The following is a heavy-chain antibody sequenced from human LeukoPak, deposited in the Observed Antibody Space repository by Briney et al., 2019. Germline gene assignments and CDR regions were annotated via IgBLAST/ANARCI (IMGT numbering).Heavy chain of an antibody. CDR1: GGSISSYY. CDR2: IYASGTT. Sequence: SETLSLTCTVSGGSISSYYWSWIRQPAGKRLEWIGRIYASGTTNYNPSLKSRVTMSVDTSKNQFSLKLSSVTAADTAVYYCARVITIFGGVGAVDIWGQGTMVTVSS. D-gene: IGHD3-3*01. CDR3: ARVITIFGGVGAVDI. V-gene: IGHV4-4*07. J-gene: IGHJ3*02.